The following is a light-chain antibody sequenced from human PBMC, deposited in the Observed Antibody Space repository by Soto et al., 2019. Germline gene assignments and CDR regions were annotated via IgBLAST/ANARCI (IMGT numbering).Light chain of an antibody. CDR2: DAF. J-gene: IGKJ4*01. CDR1: QSVSRSSLGRQTFTSHS. V-gene: IGKV3-20*01. Sequence: IVLTQSPDTLSLSPGERATLSCRASQSVSRSSLGRQTFTSHSLAWYQQRPGQSPRLLIYDAFTRATGTQDRFSGSGSGTDFTLTISRLEPEDFAVYYCQQYAFSPLTFGGGTKVEIK. CDR3: QQYAFSPLT.